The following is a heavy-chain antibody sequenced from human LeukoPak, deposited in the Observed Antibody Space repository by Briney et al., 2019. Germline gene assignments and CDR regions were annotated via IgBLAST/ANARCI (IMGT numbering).Heavy chain of an antibody. D-gene: IGHD1-26*01. Sequence: GASVKVSCKASGYTFTAYYMHWVRQAPGQGLGWVGWINPNSGGTNSAQNFQGRVTMTRDTSISTAYMELSSLRSDDTAVYYCARGASSNWFDPWGQGTLVTVSS. CDR2: INPNSGGT. CDR3: ARGASSNWFDP. CDR1: GYTFTAYY. J-gene: IGHJ5*02. V-gene: IGHV1-2*02.